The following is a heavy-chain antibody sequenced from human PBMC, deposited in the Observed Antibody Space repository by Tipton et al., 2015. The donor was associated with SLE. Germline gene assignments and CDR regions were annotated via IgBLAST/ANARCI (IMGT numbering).Heavy chain of an antibody. D-gene: IGHD1-7*01. CDR1: GGSVINYY. J-gene: IGHJ5*02. V-gene: IGHV4-59*02. CDR3: ARRGTTGSTNWFDP. Sequence: GLVKPSETLSLICTVSGGSVINYYWSWIRQSPGKKLEWIGYKFSSGNTIPNPSLKSRVTISVDTPNNQVSLKLSTVTAADTAVYYCARRGTTGSTNWFDPWGQGILVTVSS. CDR2: KFSSGNT.